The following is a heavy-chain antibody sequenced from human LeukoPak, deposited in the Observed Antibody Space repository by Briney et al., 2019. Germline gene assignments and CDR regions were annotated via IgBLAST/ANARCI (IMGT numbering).Heavy chain of an antibody. J-gene: IGHJ5*01. CDR3: ARVSGNYYRWFDS. Sequence: GGSLRLSCAASGFTFRSYGMHWVRQAPGKGLEWVAVIWYDGSYKYYADSVKGRFTISRDNAKNSLYLQMNSLRAEDTAVYYCARVSGNYYRWFDSWGQGTLVTVSS. V-gene: IGHV3-33*03. D-gene: IGHD1-26*01. CDR2: IWYDGSYK. CDR1: GFTFRSYG.